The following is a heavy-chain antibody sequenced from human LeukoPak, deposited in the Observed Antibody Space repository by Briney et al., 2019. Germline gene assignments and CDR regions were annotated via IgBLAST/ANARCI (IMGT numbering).Heavy chain of an antibody. CDR2: IYNSGST. CDR1: ACSISSYY. J-gene: IGHJ4*02. V-gene: IGHV4-59*01. D-gene: IGHD5-24*01. Sequence: SETLSLTCTVSACSISSYYWSWIRQPPGKGLEWIGYIYNSGSTNYNPSLKSRVTISVDTSKNQFSLKLSSVTAADTAVYYCARSKDIRMGSKRGIEMDYWGQGTLVTVSS. CDR3: ARSKDIRMGSKRGIEMDY.